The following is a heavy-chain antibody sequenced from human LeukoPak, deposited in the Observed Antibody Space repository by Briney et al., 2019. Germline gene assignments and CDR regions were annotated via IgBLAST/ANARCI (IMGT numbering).Heavy chain of an antibody. J-gene: IGHJ6*03. CDR2: ISGSGGST. Sequence: GGSLRLSCAASGFPFSSYAMSWVRQAPGKGLEWVSAISGSGGSTYYADSVKGRFTISRDNSKNTLYLQMNSLRAEDTAVYYCAKGPVVPAPVYYYYYMDVWGKGTTVTVSS. V-gene: IGHV3-23*01. D-gene: IGHD2-2*01. CDR1: GFPFSSYA. CDR3: AKGPVVPAPVYYYYYMDV.